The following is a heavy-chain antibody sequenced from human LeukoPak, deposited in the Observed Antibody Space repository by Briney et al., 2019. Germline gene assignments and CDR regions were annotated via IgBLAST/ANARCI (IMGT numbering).Heavy chain of an antibody. D-gene: IGHD4-17*01. J-gene: IGHJ6*02. V-gene: IGHV3-9*01. Sequence: PGGSLRLSCVASGFTLSSYWMHWVRQAPGKGLEWVSGISWNSGSIGYADSVKGRFTISRDNAKNSLYLQMNSLRAEDTALYYCAKDTDYGDYLGSGWKDVWGQGTTVTVSS. CDR1: GFTLSSYW. CDR3: AKDTDYGDYLGSGWKDV. CDR2: ISWNSGSI.